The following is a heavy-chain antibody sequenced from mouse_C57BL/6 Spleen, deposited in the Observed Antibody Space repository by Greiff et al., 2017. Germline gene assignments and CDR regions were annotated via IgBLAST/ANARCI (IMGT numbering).Heavy chain of an antibody. V-gene: IGHV7-3*01. J-gene: IGHJ1*03. CDR1: GFTFTDYY. D-gene: IGHD2-3*01. Sequence: EVMLVESGGGLVQPGGSLSLSCAASGFTFTDYYMSWVRQPPGKALEWLGFIRNKANGYTTEYSASVKGRFTISRDNSQSILYLQMNALRAEDSATYYGARFIYEYWYFDVWGTGTTVTVSS. CDR3: ARFIYEYWYFDV. CDR2: IRNKANGYTT.